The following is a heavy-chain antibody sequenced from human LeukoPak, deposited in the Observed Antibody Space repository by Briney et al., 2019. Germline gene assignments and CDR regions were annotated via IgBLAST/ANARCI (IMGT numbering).Heavy chain of an antibody. Sequence: SETLSLTCTVSGGSISSSSYYWGWIRQPPGKGLEWIGSIYYSGSTYYNPSLKSRVTISVDTSKNQFSLKLSSVRADDTAVYYCAKDTPLCYFDYWGQGTLVTVSS. J-gene: IGHJ4*02. CDR1: GGSISSSSYY. CDR3: AKDTPLCYFDY. CDR2: IYYSGST. D-gene: IGHD3-16*01. V-gene: IGHV4-39*01.